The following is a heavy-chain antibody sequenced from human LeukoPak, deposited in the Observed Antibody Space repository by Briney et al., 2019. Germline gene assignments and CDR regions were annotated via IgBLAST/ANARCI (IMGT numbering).Heavy chain of an antibody. V-gene: IGHV3-30*02. J-gene: IGHJ3*02. CDR1: RFNFNNYG. D-gene: IGHD5-24*01. CDR2: IRYDGSNK. CDR3: ARWLQWDYYAFDI. Sequence: GGSLRLSCAASRFNFNNYGMHWVRQAPGKGLEWVAFIRYDGSNKYYADSVKGRFTISRDNSKNTLYLQMNSLRAEDTAVYYCARWLQWDYYAFDIWGQGTMVTVSS.